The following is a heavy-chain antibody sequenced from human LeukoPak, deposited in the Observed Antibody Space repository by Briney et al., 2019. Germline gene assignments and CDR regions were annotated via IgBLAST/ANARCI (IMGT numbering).Heavy chain of an antibody. V-gene: IGHV3-23*01. J-gene: IGHJ4*02. CDR2: ISGSGGST. CDR3: AKDNDFWSGYPKYYFDY. Sequence: GGSLRLSCAASGFTFSSYAMSWVRQAPGKGLEWVSAISGSGGSTYYADSVKGRFTISRDNSKNTLYLQMNSLRAEDTAVYYCAKDNDFWSGYPKYYFDYWGQGTLVTVSS. CDR1: GFTFSSYA. D-gene: IGHD3-3*01.